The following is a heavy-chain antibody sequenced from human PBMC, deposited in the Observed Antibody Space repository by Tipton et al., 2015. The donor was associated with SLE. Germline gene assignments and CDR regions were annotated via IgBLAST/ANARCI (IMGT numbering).Heavy chain of an antibody. CDR2: ISGSGGST. CDR1: GFTFSIYA. CDR3: AKVGQQLVTGHFDY. D-gene: IGHD6-13*01. J-gene: IGHJ4*02. Sequence: SLRLSCAASGFTFSIYAMNWVRQAPGKGLEGVSGISGSGGSTYYADSVKGRFTISRENSKNTLYLQMNSLRVEDTAVYYCAKVGQQLVTGHFDYWGQGSLVTVSS. V-gene: IGHV3-23*01.